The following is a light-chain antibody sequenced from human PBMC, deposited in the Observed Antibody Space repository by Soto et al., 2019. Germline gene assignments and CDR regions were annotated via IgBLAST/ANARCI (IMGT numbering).Light chain of an antibody. CDR3: CSYVSSSTYV. Sequence: ALTQPASVSGSPGQSITIPCTGTSSDVGSGSHNLVSWYQQRPGKAPKLMIYEGSKRPTGVSNRFSGSKSGITASLTISGLQAEDEADYYCCSYVSSSTYVFGTGTKVTVL. CDR1: SSDVGSGSHNL. V-gene: IGLV2-23*01. J-gene: IGLJ1*01. CDR2: EGS.